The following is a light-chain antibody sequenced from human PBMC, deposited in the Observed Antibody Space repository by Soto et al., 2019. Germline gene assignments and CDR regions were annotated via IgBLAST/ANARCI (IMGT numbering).Light chain of an antibody. CDR3: QHYGGSPPVT. V-gene: IGKV3-20*01. J-gene: IGKJ1*01. CDR2: GAS. Sequence: IVWTQSPGTLSLSPGERATLSCRASQSIRSIYLAWYQQKPGQAPRLLIYGASTRATGIPDRFSGSGSGTDFTLTIRRLAPEDFAVYYCQHYGGSPPVTFGRGTKVDIK. CDR1: QSIRSIY.